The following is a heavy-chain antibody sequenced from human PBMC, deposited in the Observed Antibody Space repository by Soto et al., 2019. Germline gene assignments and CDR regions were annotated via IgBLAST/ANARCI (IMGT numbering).Heavy chain of an antibody. J-gene: IGHJ4*02. CDR1: GFTLSSYA. CDR2: ISGSGGST. CDR3: AKHIVVLTAIRR. D-gene: IGHD2-21*02. V-gene: IGHV3-23*01. Sequence: GGSLRLSCAASGFTLSSYAMSWVRQAPGKGLEWVSAISGSGGSTYYADSVKGRFTISRDNSKNTLYLQMNSLRAEDTAVYYCAKHIVVLTAIRRWGQGTLVTVSS.